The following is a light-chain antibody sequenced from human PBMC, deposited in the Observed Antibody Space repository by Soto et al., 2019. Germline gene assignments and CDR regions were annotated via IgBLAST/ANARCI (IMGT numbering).Light chain of an antibody. Sequence: EIVLTQSPGTLSLAPGERATLFCRVSQIVTSSYLAWYQQKPGQAPRLLIYGASSRATGIPDRFSGSGSGTDFTLTISRLEPEDFAVYYCQQHGSSPPSWTFGQGPKVEIK. CDR1: QIVTSSY. V-gene: IGKV3-20*01. CDR3: QQHGSSPPSWT. J-gene: IGKJ1*01. CDR2: GAS.